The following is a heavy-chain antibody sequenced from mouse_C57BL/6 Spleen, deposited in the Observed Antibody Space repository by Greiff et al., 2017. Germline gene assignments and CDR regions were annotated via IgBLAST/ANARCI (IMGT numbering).Heavy chain of an antibody. CDR1: GYSITSGYY. CDR2: ISYDGSN. J-gene: IGHJ2*01. Sequence: EVKVEESGPGLVKPSQSLSLTCSVTGYSITSGYYWNWIRQFPGNKLEWMGYISYDGSNNYNPSLKNRISITGDTSKDQFFLKLNSVTTEDTATYCCARATLLRYFGYWGQGTTLTVSS. CDR3: ARATLLRYFGY. V-gene: IGHV3-6*01.